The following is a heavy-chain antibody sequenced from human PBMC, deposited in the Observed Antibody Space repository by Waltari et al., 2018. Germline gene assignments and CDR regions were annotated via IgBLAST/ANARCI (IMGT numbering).Heavy chain of an antibody. D-gene: IGHD3-22*01. CDR3: ARDYCDRTNCHGMDV. J-gene: IGHJ6*02. CDR1: GVTFTSHA. V-gene: IGHV3-30*04. Sequence: QVQLVESGGGVVQPGRSLRLSCKASGVTFTSHAMHWVRQAPGKGLEWVAVISYNERNIYYVDSVKGRFTISRDNSKKMLYLQMNSLITEDTAVYYCARDYCDRTNCHGMDVWGQGTTVIVSS. CDR2: ISYNERNI.